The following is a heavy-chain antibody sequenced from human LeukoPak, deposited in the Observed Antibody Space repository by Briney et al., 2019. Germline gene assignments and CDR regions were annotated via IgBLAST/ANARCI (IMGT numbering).Heavy chain of an antibody. CDR3: ARVERRSFDY. D-gene: IGHD6-19*01. V-gene: IGHV1-69*04. CDR1: GGTFSSYA. J-gene: IGHJ4*02. Sequence: ASVKVSCKASGGTFSSYANSWVRQAPGQGLEWMGRIIPILGIANYAQKFQGRVTITADKSTSTAYMELSSLRSEDTAVYYCARVERRSFDYWGQGTLVTVSS. CDR2: IIPILGIA.